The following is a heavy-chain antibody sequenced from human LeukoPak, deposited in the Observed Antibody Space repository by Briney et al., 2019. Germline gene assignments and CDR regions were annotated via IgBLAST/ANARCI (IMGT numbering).Heavy chain of an antibody. CDR2: INHSGST. CDR3: ARSTLDYGDYFDY. J-gene: IGHJ4*02. Sequence: GSLRLSCAASGFTFSSHWMTWIRQPPGKGLEWIGEINHSGSTNYNPSLKSRVTISVDTSKNQFSLKLSSVTAADTAVYYCARSTLDYGDYFDYWGQGTLVTVSS. V-gene: IGHV4-34*01. CDR1: GFTFSSHW. D-gene: IGHD4-17*01.